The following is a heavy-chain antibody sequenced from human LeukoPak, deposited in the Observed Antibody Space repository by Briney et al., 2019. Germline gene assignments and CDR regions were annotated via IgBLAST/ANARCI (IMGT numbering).Heavy chain of an antibody. V-gene: IGHV3-30*02. J-gene: IGHJ5*02. D-gene: IGHD3-9*01. CDR1: GFTFSTYG. Sequence: PGGSLRLSCAASGFTFSTYGIHWVRQAPGKGLEWVAFIRHDGSNKYYADSVKGRFTISRDNSKNTLFLQMNSLRTEDTAVYFCAKGGVAGYFWFDPWGQGTLVTVSS. CDR3: AKGGVAGYFWFDP. CDR2: IRHDGSNK.